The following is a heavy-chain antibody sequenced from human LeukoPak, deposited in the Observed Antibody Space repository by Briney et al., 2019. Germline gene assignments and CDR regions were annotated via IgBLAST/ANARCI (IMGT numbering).Heavy chain of an antibody. CDR3: SKDAHIRSSTG. J-gene: IGHJ4*02. CDR2: ISAGGYNT. D-gene: IGHD6-6*01. CDR1: GFTFSSYA. Sequence: GGSPRLSCAASGFTFSSYAMTWVRQAPGKGLEWVSSISAGGYNTYYADSVRGRFTISRDKSKNTLYLQMNSLRAEDTAVYYCSKDAHIRSSTGWGQGTLVTVSS. V-gene: IGHV3-23*01.